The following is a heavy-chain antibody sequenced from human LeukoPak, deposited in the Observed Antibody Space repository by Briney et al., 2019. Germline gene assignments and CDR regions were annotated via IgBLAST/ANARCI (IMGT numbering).Heavy chain of an antibody. CDR2: IVVGSGNT. J-gene: IGHJ4*02. CDR1: GFTFTSSA. V-gene: IGHV1-58*02. CDR3: AKGTGDTAYYFDF. Sequence: SVKVSCKASGFTFTSSAMQWVRQARGQRLEWIGWIVVGSGNTNYAQKFQERVTITRDMSTSTAYMELSSLRAEGTAIYYCAKGTGDTAYYFDFWGQGVLVTVSS. D-gene: IGHD7-27*01.